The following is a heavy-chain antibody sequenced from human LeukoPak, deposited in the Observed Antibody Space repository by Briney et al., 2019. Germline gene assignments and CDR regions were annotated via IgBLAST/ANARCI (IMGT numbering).Heavy chain of an antibody. J-gene: IGHJ6*03. D-gene: IGHD3-3*01. CDR3: ARDRPSIYYDFWSGYMDV. V-gene: IGHV1-69*05. CDR1: GGTFSSYA. CDR2: IIPIFGTA. Sequence: GSSVKVSCKASGGTFSSYAISWVRQAPGQGLEWMGGIIPIFGTANYAQKFQGRVTITTDESTSTAYMELSSLRSEDTAVYYCARDRPSIYYDFWSGYMDVWGKGTTVTVS.